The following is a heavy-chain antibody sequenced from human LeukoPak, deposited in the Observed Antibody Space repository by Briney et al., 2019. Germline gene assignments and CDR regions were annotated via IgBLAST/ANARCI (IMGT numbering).Heavy chain of an antibody. Sequence: GASVKVSCKACGYIFTSYYMHWVRQAAGKGLEWMGIINPSGGSTRCAQKFQGRDTMTRDTSTSTVYMELSSLRSEDTAVYYCARVKPNYYDSSAYGTFDIWGQGTMVTVSS. V-gene: IGHV1-46*01. CDR3: ARVKPNYYDSSAYGTFDI. D-gene: IGHD3-22*01. CDR1: GYIFTSYY. J-gene: IGHJ3*02. CDR2: INPSGGST.